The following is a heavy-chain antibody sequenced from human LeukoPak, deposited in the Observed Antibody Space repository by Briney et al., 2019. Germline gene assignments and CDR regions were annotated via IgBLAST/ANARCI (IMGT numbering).Heavy chain of an antibody. D-gene: IGHD6-19*01. CDR1: GGSISSSSYY. CDR2: IYYSGST. V-gene: IGHV4-39*07. J-gene: IGHJ4*02. CDR3: ARVGSSGWYGYFDY. Sequence: SETLSLTCTVSGGSISSSSYYWGWIRQPPGKGLEWIGSIYYSGSTYYNPSLKSRVTISVDTSKNQFSLKLSSVTAADTAVYYCARVGSSGWYGYFDYWGQGTLVTVSS.